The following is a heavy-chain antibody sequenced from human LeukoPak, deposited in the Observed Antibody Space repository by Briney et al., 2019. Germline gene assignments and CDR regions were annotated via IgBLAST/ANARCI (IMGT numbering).Heavy chain of an antibody. D-gene: IGHD5-24*01. V-gene: IGHV3-15*01. J-gene: IGHJ4*02. CDR3: TTGNGYTFDN. CDR1: GFIFSKAW. CDR2: IKSKVNGETI. Sequence: GGSLRLSCAGSGFIFSKAWLKLVRQAPGKGLEWVGQIKSKVNGETIDYAAAVKGRSTISRDDSKNTLYLQMNSLRSEDTALYYCTTGNGYTFDNWGQGTLVTVS.